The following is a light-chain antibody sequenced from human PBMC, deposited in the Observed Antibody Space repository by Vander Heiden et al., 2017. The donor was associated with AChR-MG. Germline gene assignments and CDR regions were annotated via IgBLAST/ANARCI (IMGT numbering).Light chain of an antibody. CDR3: QVWDSSSDHVV. CDR1: NIGSKS. V-gene: IGLV3-21*04. J-gene: IGLJ2*01. CDR2: YDS. Sequence: SYVLTQPPSVSVAPGKTARITCGENNIGSKSVHWYQQKPGQAPVLVIYYDSDRPSGIPERFSGSNSGNTATLTISRVEAGDEADYYCQVWDSSSDHVVFGGGTKLTGL.